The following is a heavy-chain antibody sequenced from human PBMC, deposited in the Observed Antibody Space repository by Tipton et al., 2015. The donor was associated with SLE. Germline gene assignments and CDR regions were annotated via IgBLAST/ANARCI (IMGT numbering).Heavy chain of an antibody. D-gene: IGHD3-22*01. V-gene: IGHV4-39*07. CDR2: IYYSGST. CDR3: ARHEMYYYDSSGYYSDY. CDR1: GGSISSSSYY. Sequence: TLSLTCTVSGGSISSSSYYWGWIRQPPGKGLEWIGSIYYSGSTYYNPSLKSRVTISVDTSKNQFSLKLSSVTAADTAVYYCARHEMYYYDSSGYYSDYWGQGTLVTVSS. J-gene: IGHJ4*02.